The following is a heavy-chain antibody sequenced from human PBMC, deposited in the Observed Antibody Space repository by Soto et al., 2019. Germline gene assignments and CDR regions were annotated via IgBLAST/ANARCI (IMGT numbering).Heavy chain of an antibody. Sequence: GSLRLSCTASGFTFGDYAMSWVRQAPGKGLEWVGFIRSKAYGGTTEYAASVKGRFTISRDDSKSIAYLQMNSLKTEDTAVYYCTRTISSPHFDYWGQGTLVTVSS. CDR2: IRSKAYGGTT. D-gene: IGHD3-9*01. J-gene: IGHJ4*02. CDR3: TRTISSPHFDY. CDR1: GFTFGDYA. V-gene: IGHV3-49*04.